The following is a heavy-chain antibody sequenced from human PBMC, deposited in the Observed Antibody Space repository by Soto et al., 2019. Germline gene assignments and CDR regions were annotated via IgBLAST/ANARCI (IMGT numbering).Heavy chain of an antibody. J-gene: IGHJ5*02. D-gene: IGHD2-2*01. CDR2: INVYNGNT. CDR1: GYTFTSYS. V-gene: IGHV1-18*01. CDR3: ARDLAVGWFDP. Sequence: QVQLVQSGAEVKKPGASVKVSCKTSGYTFTSYSISWVRQAPGQGLEWMGGINVYNGNTKYAQNLQGRGTMTTDTSTSTADMELRSLRSDDTAVYYCARDLAVGWFDPWGQGTLVTVSS.